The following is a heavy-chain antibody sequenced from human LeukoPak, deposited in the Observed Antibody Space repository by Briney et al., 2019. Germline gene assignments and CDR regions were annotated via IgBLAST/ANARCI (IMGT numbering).Heavy chain of an antibody. CDR3: ARLTDNYYYYYGMDV. J-gene: IGHJ6*02. CDR2: IYPGDSET. Sequence: GESLKISCKGSGYSFTTNWIGWVRQMPGKGLEWMGIIYPGDSETRYSPSFQGQVTISADKSITTAYLQWSSLTASDTAMYYCARLTDNYYYYYGMDVWGQGTTVTVSS. V-gene: IGHV5-51*01. D-gene: IGHD2-8*02. CDR1: GYSFTTNW.